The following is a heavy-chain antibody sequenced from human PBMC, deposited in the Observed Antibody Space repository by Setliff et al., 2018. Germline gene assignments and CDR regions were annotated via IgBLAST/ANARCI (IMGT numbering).Heavy chain of an antibody. CDR1: GDTSTTYA. CDR3: AAIGLDTAMITGVLFDF. CDR2: INAGNGNT. J-gene: IGHJ4*02. D-gene: IGHD5-18*01. Sequence: ASVKVSCKASGDTSTTYAMHWVRQAPGQRLEWMGWINAGNGNTKYSQKFQGRVTMTRDTSTSTVYMELSSLRSEDTAVYYCAAIGLDTAMITGVLFDFWGQGTLVTVSS. V-gene: IGHV1-3*01.